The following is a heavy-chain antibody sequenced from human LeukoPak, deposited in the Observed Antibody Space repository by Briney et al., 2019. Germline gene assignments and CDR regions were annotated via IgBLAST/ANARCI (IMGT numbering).Heavy chain of an antibody. CDR3: ARVAAKGYYYNMDV. CDR2: IYYSGST. V-gene: IGHV4-59*01. J-gene: IGHJ6*02. CDR1: GGSISSYY. Sequence: SETLSLTCTVSGGSISSYYWSWVRQPPGKGLEGIGYIYYSGSTNYNPSLKSRVTISVDTSKNQFSLRLSSVTAADTAVYYCARVAAKGYYYNMDVWGQGTTVTVSS.